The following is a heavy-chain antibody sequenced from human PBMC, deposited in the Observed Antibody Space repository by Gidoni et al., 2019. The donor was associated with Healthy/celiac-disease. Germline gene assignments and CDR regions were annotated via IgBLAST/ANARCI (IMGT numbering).Heavy chain of an antibody. Sequence: QVQLVESGGRVVQPGRSLRLSCAASGFTFSSYGMHWVRQAPGKGLEWVAVIWYDGSNKYYADSVKGRFTISRDNSKNTLYLQMNSLRAEDTAVYYCARDPLGYCSGGSCQGLDYWGQGTLVTVSS. D-gene: IGHD2-15*01. J-gene: IGHJ4*02. CDR1: GFTFSSYG. V-gene: IGHV3-33*01. CDR3: ARDPLGYCSGGSCQGLDY. CDR2: IWYDGSNK.